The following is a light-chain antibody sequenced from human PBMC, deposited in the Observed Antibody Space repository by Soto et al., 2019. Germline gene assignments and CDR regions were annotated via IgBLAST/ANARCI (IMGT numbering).Light chain of an antibody. CDR3: SSYTSRSTVV. Sequence: QSALNQPASVSGSPGQSITISCTGTSSDVGGYNYVSWYQQYPGKAPKLMIYEVSNRPSGVSNRFSGSKSGNTASLTISGLQAEDEADYYCSSYTSRSTVVFGGGTKLTVL. CDR2: EVS. CDR1: SSDVGGYNY. V-gene: IGLV2-14*01. J-gene: IGLJ2*01.